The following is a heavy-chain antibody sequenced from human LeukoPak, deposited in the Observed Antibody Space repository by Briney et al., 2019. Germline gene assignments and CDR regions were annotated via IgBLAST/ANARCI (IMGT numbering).Heavy chain of an antibody. Sequence: PSETQSLTCTVSGGSISSSSYYWGWIRQPPGKGLEWIGNIYYSGSTFYNPSLHSRVTISVDMSKNQFSLKLSSVTAADTAVYYCARSRQDYDVLTGFYYYYMDVWGKGTTVTVSS. D-gene: IGHD3-9*01. V-gene: IGHV4-39*07. CDR3: ARSRQDYDVLTGFYYYYMDV. CDR2: IYYSGST. CDR1: GGSISSSSYY. J-gene: IGHJ6*03.